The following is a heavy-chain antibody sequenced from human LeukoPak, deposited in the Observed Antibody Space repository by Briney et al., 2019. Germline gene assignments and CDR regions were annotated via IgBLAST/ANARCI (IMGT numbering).Heavy chain of an antibody. D-gene: IGHD2-15*01. CDR2: IIPIFGTA. J-gene: IGHJ4*02. CDR3: ATSKPNCSGGSCYRGYFDY. CDR1: GGTFSSYA. Sequence: ASVKVSCKASGGTFSSYAISWVRQAPGQGLEWMGRIIPIFGTANYAQKFQGRVTITTDESTSTAYMELSSLRYEDTAVYYCATSKPNCSGGSCYRGYFDYWGQGTLVTVSS. V-gene: IGHV1-69*05.